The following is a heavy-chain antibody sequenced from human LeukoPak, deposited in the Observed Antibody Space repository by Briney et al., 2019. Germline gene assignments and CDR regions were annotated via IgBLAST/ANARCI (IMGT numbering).Heavy chain of an antibody. Sequence: GGSLRLSCAASGFTFSSYEINWVRQAPGKGLEWVSNINPDGSITNYADSVKGRFTISRDNAKNTLYLQMNSLRVEDTAVYYCVVVAGLGGGQGTLVTVSS. CDR3: VVVAGLG. CDR1: GFTFSSYE. D-gene: IGHD6-19*01. J-gene: IGHJ4*02. V-gene: IGHV3-74*01. CDR2: INPDGSIT.